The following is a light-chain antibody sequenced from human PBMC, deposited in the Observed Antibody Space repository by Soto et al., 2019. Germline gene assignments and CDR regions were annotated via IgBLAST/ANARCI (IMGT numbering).Light chain of an antibody. Sequence: EIVLTQSPATLSSSPGERATLSCRASQTVNSRLAWYQHKPGQAPRLLIYAASSLHGGVPSRFSGSGSGTDFTLAISSLQPEDFATYYCQQSYSTPLTFGGGTKVDIK. CDR3: QQSYSTPLT. J-gene: IGKJ4*01. V-gene: IGKV3-11*01. CDR1: QTVNSR. CDR2: AAS.